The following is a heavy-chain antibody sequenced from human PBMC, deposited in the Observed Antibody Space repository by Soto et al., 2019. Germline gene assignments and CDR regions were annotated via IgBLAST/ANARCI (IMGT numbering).Heavy chain of an antibody. CDR1: GGSISSSNW. CDR2: IYHSGST. Sequence: PSETLSLTCAVSGGSISSSNWWSWVRQPPGKGLEWIGEIYHSGSTNYNPSLKSRVTISVDKSKNQFSLKPSSVTAADTAVYYCAREVYDILTGYYRGTWWFDPWGQGTLVTVSS. D-gene: IGHD3-9*01. CDR3: AREVYDILTGYYRGTWWFDP. V-gene: IGHV4-4*02. J-gene: IGHJ5*02.